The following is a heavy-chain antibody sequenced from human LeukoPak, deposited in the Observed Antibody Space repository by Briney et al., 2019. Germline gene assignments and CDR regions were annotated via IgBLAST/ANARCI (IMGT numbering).Heavy chain of an antibody. CDR1: GGTFSSYT. CDR2: IIPILGIA. J-gene: IGHJ1*01. Sequence: ASVKVSCKAAGGTFSSYTISWVRQAPGQGLEWMGRIIPILGIANYAQKFQGRVTITADKSTSTAYMELSSLRSEDTAVYYCARGGWLHTPEYFQHWGQGTLVTVSS. D-gene: IGHD5-12*01. CDR3: ARGGWLHTPEYFQH. V-gene: IGHV1-69*02.